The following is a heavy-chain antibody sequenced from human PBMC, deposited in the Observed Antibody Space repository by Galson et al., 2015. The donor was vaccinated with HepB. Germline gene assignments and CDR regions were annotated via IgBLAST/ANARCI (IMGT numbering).Heavy chain of an antibody. CDR1: GFTFSSYA. V-gene: IGHV3-30-3*01. Sequence: SLRLSCAASGFTFSSYAMHWVRQAPGKGLEWVAVISYDGSNKYYADSVKGRFTISRDNSKNTLYLQMNSLRAEDTAVYYCARGPGGYSLDIDYWGQGTLVTVSS. CDR3: ARGPGGYSLDIDY. D-gene: IGHD5-18*01. CDR2: ISYDGSNK. J-gene: IGHJ4*02.